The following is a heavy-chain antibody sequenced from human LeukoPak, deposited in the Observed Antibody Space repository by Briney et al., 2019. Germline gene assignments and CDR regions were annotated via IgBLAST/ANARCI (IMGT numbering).Heavy chain of an antibody. CDR2: IYTSGST. V-gene: IGHV4-4*09. CDR1: GGSISSYY. CDR3: ARNLRGYSYSGFDP. D-gene: IGHD5-18*01. Sequence: PSETLSLTCTVSGGSISSYYWSWIRQPPGKGLEWIGYIYTSGSTNYNPSLKSRVTISVDTSNNQISLKLSSVTAADTAVYYCARNLRGYSYSGFDPWGQGTLVTVSS. J-gene: IGHJ5*02.